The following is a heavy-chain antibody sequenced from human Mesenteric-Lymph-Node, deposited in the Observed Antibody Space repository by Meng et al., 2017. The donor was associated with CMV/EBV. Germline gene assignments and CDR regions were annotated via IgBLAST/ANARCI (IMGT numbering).Heavy chain of an antibody. Sequence: GESLKISCAASGFTFSSYWMHWVRQAPGKGLVWVSRINRDGSTTNYADSVKGRFTISRDNAKNTLYLQMNSLRAEDTAVYYCALTKRGKDLDLDHWGQGTLVTVSS. D-gene: IGHD3-9*01. CDR2: INRDGSTT. CDR3: ALTKRGKDLDLDH. CDR1: GFTFSSYW. V-gene: IGHV3-74*01. J-gene: IGHJ4*02.